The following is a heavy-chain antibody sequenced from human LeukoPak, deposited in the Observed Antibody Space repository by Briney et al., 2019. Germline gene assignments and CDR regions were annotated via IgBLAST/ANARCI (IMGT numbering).Heavy chain of an antibody. CDR3: AGRNPVGYYDLWSGYYTAFDY. J-gene: IGHJ4*02. V-gene: IGHV1-18*01. CDR2: ISAYNGNT. CDR1: GYTFTSYG. D-gene: IGHD3-3*01. Sequence: ASVKVSCKASGYTFTSYGISWVRQAPGQGLEWMGWISAYNGNTNYAQKLQGRVTMTTDTSTSTAYMELRSLRSDDTAVYYCAGRNPVGYYDLWSGYYTAFDYWGQGTLVTVSS.